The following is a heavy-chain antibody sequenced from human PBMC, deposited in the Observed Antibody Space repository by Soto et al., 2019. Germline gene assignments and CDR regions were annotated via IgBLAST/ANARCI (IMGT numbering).Heavy chain of an antibody. CDR3: ARDRVHYDGSGSYYDY. J-gene: IGHJ4*02. D-gene: IGHD3-10*01. CDR2: INPSGGST. CDR1: GYTFTSYY. V-gene: IGHV1-46*01. Sequence: ASVKVSCKASGYTFTSYYMHWVRQAPGQGLEWMGIINPSGGSTSYAQKFQGRVTMTRDTSTSTVYMELSSLRSEDTAVYYCARDRVHYDGSGSYYDYWGQGTLVTGSA.